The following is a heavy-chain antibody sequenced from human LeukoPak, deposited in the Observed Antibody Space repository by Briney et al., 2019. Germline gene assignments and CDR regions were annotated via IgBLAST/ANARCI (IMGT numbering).Heavy chain of an antibody. V-gene: IGHV3-30*02. J-gene: IGHJ4*02. CDR2: IPYGGSNK. CDR3: AKGPYSTAFGVVDY. CDR1: GFTFSSYG. Sequence: PGGSLRLSCAASGFTFSSYGMHWVRQAPGKGLEWVAFIPYGGSNKYYADSVKGRFTISRDNSKNTLYLQMNSLRAEDTAVYYCAKGPYSTAFGVVDYWGQRTLVTVSS. D-gene: IGHD3-3*01.